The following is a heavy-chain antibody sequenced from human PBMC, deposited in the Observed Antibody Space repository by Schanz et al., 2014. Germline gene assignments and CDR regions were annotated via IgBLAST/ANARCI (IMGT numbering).Heavy chain of an antibody. CDR3: ARDLAGGGNDV. CDR1: GFTFSTYW. Sequence: EVQLVESGGGLVQPGGSLRLSCAASGFTFSTYWMSWVRQAPGKGLEWVSVIYSGDNTYYADSVKGRFTISRDNSKNTVYLQMNSLRAEDTAVYYCARDLAGGGNDVWGQGTLVTVSS. D-gene: IGHD2-15*01. V-gene: IGHV3-66*02. CDR2: IYSGDNT. J-gene: IGHJ4*02.